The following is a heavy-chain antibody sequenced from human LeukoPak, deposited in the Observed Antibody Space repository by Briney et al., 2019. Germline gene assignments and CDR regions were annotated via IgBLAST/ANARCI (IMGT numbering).Heavy chain of an antibody. D-gene: IGHD4-17*01. CDR3: AREHTVWVAFDI. J-gene: IGHJ3*02. CDR2: INAGNGNT. V-gene: IGHV1-3*01. Sequence: GASVKVSCKASGGTFSSYAISWVRQAPGQRLEWMGWINAGNGNTKYSQKFQGRVTITRDTSASTAYMELSSLRSEDTAVYYCAREHTVWVAFDIWGQGTMVTVSS. CDR1: GGTFSSYA.